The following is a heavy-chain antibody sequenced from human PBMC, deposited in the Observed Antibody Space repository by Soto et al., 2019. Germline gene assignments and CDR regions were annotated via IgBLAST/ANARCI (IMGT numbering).Heavy chain of an antibody. V-gene: IGHV4-38-2*01. CDR3: GRIESIGGLGEFLYWVDP. CDR1: GYSISRGYY. D-gene: IGHD3-16*01. J-gene: IGHJ5*02. Sequence: PSETLSLTCGVSGYSISRGYYWGWIRQPPGKGLEWIGSIYHSGRTYYNPSLKSRVSISVDVSKNQFSLKLNSVTATDTAVYYCGRIESIGGLGEFLYWVDPWGQGPLVTVYS. CDR2: IYHSGRT.